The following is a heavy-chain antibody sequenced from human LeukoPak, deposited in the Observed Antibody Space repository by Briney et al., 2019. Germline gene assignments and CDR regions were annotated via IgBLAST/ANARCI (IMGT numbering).Heavy chain of an antibody. Sequence: SETLSLTCAVSGYSISSGYYWGWVRQPPGKGLEWIGSIHHSGSTYNNPSLKSRVTISVDKTKNQFPLKLSSVTAADTAVYYCARDWRDRQQLGGYWGQGTPVTVSS. CDR2: IHHSGST. CDR1: GYSISSGYY. V-gene: IGHV4-38-2*02. CDR3: ARDWRDRQQLGGY. D-gene: IGHD6-13*01. J-gene: IGHJ4*02.